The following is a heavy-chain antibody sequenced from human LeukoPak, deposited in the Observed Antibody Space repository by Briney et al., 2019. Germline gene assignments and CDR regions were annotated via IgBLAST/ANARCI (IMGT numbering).Heavy chain of an antibody. V-gene: IGHV3-30*01. D-gene: IGHD3-3*01. CDR2: ISYDGSNK. CDR3: ARGRTIHCPDY. CDR1: GFTFSSYA. J-gene: IGHJ4*02. Sequence: PGRSLRLSCAASGFTFSSYAMHWVRPAPGEGLEWVAVISYDGSNKYYADSVKGRFTISRDNSKNTLYLQMNSLRAEDTAVYYCARGRTIHCPDYWGQGTLVTVSS.